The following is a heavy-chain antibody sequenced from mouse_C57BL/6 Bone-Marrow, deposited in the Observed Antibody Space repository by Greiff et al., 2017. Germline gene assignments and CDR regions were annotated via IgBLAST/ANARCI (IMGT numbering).Heavy chain of an antibody. CDR2: IDPSDSET. Sequence: VQLQQPGAELVRPGSSVKLSCKASGYTFTSYWMHWVKQRPIQGLEWIGNIDPSDSETHYNQKFKDKATLTVDKSSSTAYMQLSSLTSEDSAVYYCARWDGYYGAYWGQGTLVTVSA. J-gene: IGHJ3*01. D-gene: IGHD2-3*01. CDR1: GYTFTSYW. CDR3: ARWDGYYGAY. V-gene: IGHV1-52*01.